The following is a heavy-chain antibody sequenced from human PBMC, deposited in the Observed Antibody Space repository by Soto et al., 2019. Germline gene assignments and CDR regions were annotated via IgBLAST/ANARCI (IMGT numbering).Heavy chain of an antibody. V-gene: IGHV1-18*01. J-gene: IGHJ4*02. D-gene: IGHD2-21*01. CDR1: GYSFTNFG. CDR2: ISSYNGDT. Sequence: QARLVQSGPEVKKPGASVKVSCKASGYSFTNFGIHWVRQAPGHGLEWLGWISSYNGDTKFARHFQERVIMTTDTSARTAYMELRSLRSDDTAVYFCARGPPVLIPELDYWGQGTLVTVSS. CDR3: ARGPPVLIPELDY.